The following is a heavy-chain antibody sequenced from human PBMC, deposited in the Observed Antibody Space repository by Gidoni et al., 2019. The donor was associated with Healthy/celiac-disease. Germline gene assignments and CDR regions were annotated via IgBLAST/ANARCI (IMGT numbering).Heavy chain of an antibody. CDR1: GCTFSSYA. V-gene: IGHV1-69*04. Sequence: QFQLVQSGAEVKKPGSSVNVSCKASGCTFSSYALSWVRQAPGQGLEWMGRIIPILGIANYAQKCQGRVTITADKFTSTAYMELSSLGSEDTAVYYCARGGGYSYDFDYWGQGTLVTVSS. D-gene: IGHD5-18*01. CDR3: ARGGGYSYDFDY. CDR2: IIPILGIA. J-gene: IGHJ4*02.